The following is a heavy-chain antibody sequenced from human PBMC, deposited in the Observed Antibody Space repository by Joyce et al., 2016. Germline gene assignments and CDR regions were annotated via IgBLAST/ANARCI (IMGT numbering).Heavy chain of an antibody. J-gene: IGHJ4*02. CDR1: GFTFSSYG. V-gene: IGHV3-33*01. Sequence: QVQLVESGGGVVQPGRSLRLSCAASGFTFSSYGMHWVRQAPGKGLEWVAIIWYDGSYKYYADSVKGRFTISRDNSKNPLYLQMNSLRAEDTALYYCAREDDPGVDLDYWGQGTLVTVSS. D-gene: IGHD5-24*01. CDR3: AREDDPGVDLDY. CDR2: IWYDGSYK.